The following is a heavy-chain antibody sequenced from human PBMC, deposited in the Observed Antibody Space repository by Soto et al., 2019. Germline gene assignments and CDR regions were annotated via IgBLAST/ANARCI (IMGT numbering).Heavy chain of an antibody. D-gene: IGHD3-22*01. CDR2: INPNSGDT. CDR3: AREWGDISGQYYLDY. CDR1: GYTFTGYY. Sequence: GASVKVSCKASGYTFTGYYIHWVRQAPGQGLEWMGWINPNSGDTNYVQKFQDRVTMTGDTSISTAYMEMRRLTSDDTAVYYCAREWGDISGQYYLDYWGQGPLVTV. V-gene: IGHV1-2*02. J-gene: IGHJ4*02.